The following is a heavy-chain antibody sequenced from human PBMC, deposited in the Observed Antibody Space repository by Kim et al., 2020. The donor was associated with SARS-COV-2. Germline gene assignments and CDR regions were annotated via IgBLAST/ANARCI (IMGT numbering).Heavy chain of an antibody. V-gene: IGHV4-59*01. CDR3: ARGNGYGPVDN. D-gene: IGHD5-12*01. CDR2: MYNSGRT. Sequence: SETLSLTCTVSDVSISSYYWNWIRQPQERGLEWIGYMYNSGRTTYNHSLKSRVTISTDTSKNQFSLKLSSLTAADTAVYYCARGNGYGPVDNWGQGTRVTVSS. J-gene: IGHJ4*02. CDR1: DVSISSYY.